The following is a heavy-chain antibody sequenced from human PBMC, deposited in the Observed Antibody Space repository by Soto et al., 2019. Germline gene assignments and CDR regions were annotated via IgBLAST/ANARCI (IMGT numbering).Heavy chain of an antibody. CDR3: ARDRPPFRGVIGAFDI. D-gene: IGHD3-16*02. V-gene: IGHV3-48*02. Sequence: PGGSLRLSCAASGFTFSYYSMNWVRQAPGKGLEWVSYISSSSNTIYYTGSVKGRFTISRDNAKNSLYLQMNSLRDEDTAVYYCARDRPPFRGVIGAFDIWGQGTMVTVSS. CDR2: ISSSSNTI. CDR1: GFTFSYYS. J-gene: IGHJ3*02.